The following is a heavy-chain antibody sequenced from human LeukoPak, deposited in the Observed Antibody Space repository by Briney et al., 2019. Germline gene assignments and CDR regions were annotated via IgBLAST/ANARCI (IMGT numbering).Heavy chain of an antibody. V-gene: IGHV3-66*01. CDR2: VYSGGTT. D-gene: IGHD6-19*01. CDR3: VRDRWPGLGDF. J-gene: IGHJ6*02. Sequence: PGGPLRLSCAASGFTVSDNYMSWVRQAPGKGLEWVSVVYSGGTTYYAHPVKGSFTISRDTSKHPLYLQMSSLGAEDTVVYYGVRDRWPGLGDFWGQGTTVTVSS. CDR1: GFTVSDNY.